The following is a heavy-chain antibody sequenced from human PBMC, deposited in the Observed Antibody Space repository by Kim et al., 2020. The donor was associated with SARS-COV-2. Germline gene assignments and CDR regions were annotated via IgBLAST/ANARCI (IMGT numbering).Heavy chain of an antibody. CDR1: GFTFSAYD. J-gene: IGHJ3*02. CDR2: ITKSSTTI. CDR3: VRDRMGGSFDM. V-gene: IGHV3-48*02. Sequence: GGSLRLSCATSGFTFSAYDMNWVRQAPGKGLEWLSFITKSSTTIYYADSVEGRFTISRDNAKNLLFLQMNSLRDEDTGLYYCVRDRMGGSFDMWGQGTMVTVSS. D-gene: IGHD3-16*01.